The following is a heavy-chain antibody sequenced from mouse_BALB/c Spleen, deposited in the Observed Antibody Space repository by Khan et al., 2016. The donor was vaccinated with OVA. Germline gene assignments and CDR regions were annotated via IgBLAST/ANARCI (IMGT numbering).Heavy chain of an antibody. V-gene: IGHV1-7*01. CDR3: ASDRIDY. Sequence: QVQLQQSGAELAKPGASVKMSCKASGYTFTSYWMHWIKQRSGQGLEWIGYINPTSGYTDYNQKFKDKATLTADKSSSTAYMQLSSLTSDDSAVYYCASDRIDYWGQGTALTVSS. J-gene: IGHJ2*01. CDR1: GYTFTSYW. CDR2: INPTSGYT.